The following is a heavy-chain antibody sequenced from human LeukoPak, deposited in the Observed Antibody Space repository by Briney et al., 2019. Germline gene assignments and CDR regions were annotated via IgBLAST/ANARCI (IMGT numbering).Heavy chain of an antibody. Sequence: GGSLRLSCAASGFNFSPYSLTWVRQAPGKGLEWVSSISSTSASIFYADSLKGRFTISRDNARNSLYLQMNSLRAEDTAVYYCARVLTIFGNYFDLAGRGTLVTVSS. J-gene: IGHJ2*01. V-gene: IGHV3-21*06. CDR1: GFNFSPYS. D-gene: IGHD3-3*01. CDR3: ARVLTIFGNYFDL. CDR2: ISSTSASI.